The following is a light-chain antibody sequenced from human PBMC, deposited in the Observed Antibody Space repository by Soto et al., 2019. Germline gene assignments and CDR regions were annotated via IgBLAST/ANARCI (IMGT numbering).Light chain of an antibody. CDR3: QQYYTAWT. CDR1: QSILYSSNNINY. J-gene: IGKJ1*01. CDR2: WAS. V-gene: IGKV4-1*01. Sequence: DIVMTQSPDSLAVSLGERATINCKSSQSILYSSNNINYLAWFQQKPGQPPKMLIYWASARESGVPDRFSGSGSGTDFTLTISSLQAEDVAVYYCQQYYTAWTFGQGTQVEIK.